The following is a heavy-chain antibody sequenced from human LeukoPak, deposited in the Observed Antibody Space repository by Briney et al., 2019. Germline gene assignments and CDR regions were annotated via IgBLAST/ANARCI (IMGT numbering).Heavy chain of an antibody. J-gene: IGHJ6*02. CDR2: ISSSSSYI. Sequence: GGSLRLSCAASGFTFSSYSMNWVRQAPGKGLEWVSSISSSSSYIYYADSVKGRFTISRDNAKNSLYLQMNSRRAEDTAVYYCARDFPSYSSSWYLTGFYYYYYGMDVWGQGTTVTVSS. CDR3: ARDFPSYSSSWYLTGFYYYYYGMDV. D-gene: IGHD6-13*01. CDR1: GFTFSSYS. V-gene: IGHV3-21*01.